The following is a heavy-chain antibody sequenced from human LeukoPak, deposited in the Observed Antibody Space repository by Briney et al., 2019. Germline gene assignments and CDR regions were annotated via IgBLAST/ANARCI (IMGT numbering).Heavy chain of an antibody. CDR2: ISYDASNK. CDR1: VFTFSTYS. CDR3: ANLDDAFGI. J-gene: IGHJ3*02. V-gene: IGHV3-30-3*01. D-gene: IGHD1-1*01. Sequence: GGSLRLSCAASVFTFSTYSMHWVRQAPGKGLEWVALISYDASNKYYADSVKGRFTISRDNSKNTLYLQMNRLRAEDTAVYYCANLDDAFGIWGQGTMVTVSP.